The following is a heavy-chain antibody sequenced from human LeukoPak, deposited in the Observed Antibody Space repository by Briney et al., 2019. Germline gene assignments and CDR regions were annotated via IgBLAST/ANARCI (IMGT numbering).Heavy chain of an antibody. J-gene: IGHJ4*02. CDR3: ARDRGYCSGGSCYRYSDY. V-gene: IGHV3-48*02. Sequence: GGSLRLSCAASGFSFSTYSVSWFRQAPGRGLEWVSFIDTRSTTIYYADSVRGRFTISRDSAKNSLYLQMNSLRDKDTAVYYCARDRGYCSGGSCYRYSDYWGQGTLVTVSS. CDR1: GFSFSTYS. D-gene: IGHD2-15*01. CDR2: IDTRSTTI.